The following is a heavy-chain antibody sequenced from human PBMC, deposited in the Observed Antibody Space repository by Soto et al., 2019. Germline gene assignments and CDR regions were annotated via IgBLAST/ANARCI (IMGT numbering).Heavy chain of an antibody. J-gene: IGHJ4*02. CDR1: GYTFTSYG. CDR3: ARERSRDALKDFDY. Sequence: ASVKVSCKASGYTFTSYGISWVRQAPGQGLEWMGWISAYNGNTNYAQKLQGRVTMTTDTSTSTAYMELRSLRSDDTAVYYRARERSRDALKDFDYWGKGTLVTVS. V-gene: IGHV1-18*01. D-gene: IGHD2-2*01. CDR2: ISAYNGNT.